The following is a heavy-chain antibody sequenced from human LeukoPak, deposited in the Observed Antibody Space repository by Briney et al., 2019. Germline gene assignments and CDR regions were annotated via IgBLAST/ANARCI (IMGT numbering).Heavy chain of an antibody. CDR3: ARHQGHDIPVRYYYYMDV. D-gene: IGHD3-9*01. CDR2: ISSSSSTI. CDR1: GFTFSSYS. J-gene: IGHJ6*03. Sequence: GGSLRLSCAASGFTFSSYSMNWVRQAPGKGLEWVSYISSSSSTIYYADSVKGRFTISRDNAKNSLYLQMNSLRAEDTAVYYCARHQGHDIPVRYYYYMDVWGKGTTVTVSS. V-gene: IGHV3-48*04.